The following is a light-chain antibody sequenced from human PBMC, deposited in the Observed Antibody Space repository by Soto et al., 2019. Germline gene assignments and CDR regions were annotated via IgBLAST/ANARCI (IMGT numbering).Light chain of an antibody. CDR3: SSYASSSTLVL. V-gene: IGLV2-14*01. CDR1: TSDVGGHNR. J-gene: IGLJ3*02. Sequence: QSALTQPASVSGSPGQSITISCTGTTSDVGGHNRVSWYQQHPGKAPKLMIFDVSNRPSGVSNRFSGSKSGNTASLTISGLQAEDVADYYCSSYASSSTLVLFGGGTKLTVL. CDR2: DVS.